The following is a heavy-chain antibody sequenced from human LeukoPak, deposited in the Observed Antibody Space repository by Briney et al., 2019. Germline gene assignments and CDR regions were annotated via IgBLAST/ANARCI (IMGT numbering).Heavy chain of an antibody. D-gene: IGHD6-19*01. Sequence: SETLSLTCAVYGGSFSGYHWSWIRQPAGKGLEWIGRIYISGSGSTNYNPSLKSRVTMSVDTSKNQFSLKLSSVTAADTAVYYCARDKRVAVAGTYIYYYYMDVWGNGTTVTISS. J-gene: IGHJ6*03. CDR2: IYISGSGST. CDR3: ARDKRVAVAGTYIYYYYMDV. CDR1: GGSFSGYH. V-gene: IGHV4-4*07.